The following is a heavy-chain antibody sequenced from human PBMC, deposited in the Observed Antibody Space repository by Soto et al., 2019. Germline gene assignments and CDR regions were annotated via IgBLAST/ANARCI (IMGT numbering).Heavy chain of an antibody. CDR1: GGSISSSSYY. CDR2: IYYSGST. V-gene: IGHV4-39*01. CDR3: ARQTRLVPAARPFDS. Sequence: QLQLQESGPGLVKPSETLSLTCTVSGGSISSSSYYWGWIRQPPGKGLEWIGSIYYSGSTYYNPSLKSRVPIPVHPSKTRSPLKLSSVTAADPAVYYCARQTRLVPAARPFDSWGQGTLVTVSS. J-gene: IGHJ4*02. D-gene: IGHD2-2*01.